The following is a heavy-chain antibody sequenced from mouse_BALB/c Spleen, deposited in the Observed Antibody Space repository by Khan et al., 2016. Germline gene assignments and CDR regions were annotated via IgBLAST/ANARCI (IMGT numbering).Heavy chain of an antibody. Sequence: QVKLQQPGAELVRPGSSVKISCKASGYAFSIYWMNWVKQRPGQGLEWIGQIYPGDGDTNYNGKFKDKATLTADKSSSTAYMQLSSLTSEDSAVYYCAGSGYGADYWGQGTTLTVSS. J-gene: IGHJ2*01. CDR2: IYPGDGDT. CDR1: GYAFSIYW. CDR3: AGSGYGADY. V-gene: IGHV1-80*01. D-gene: IGHD1-1*02.